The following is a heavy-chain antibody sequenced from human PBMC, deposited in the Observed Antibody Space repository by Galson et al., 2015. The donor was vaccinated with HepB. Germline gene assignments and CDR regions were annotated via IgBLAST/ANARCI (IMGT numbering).Heavy chain of an antibody. D-gene: IGHD5-18*01. Sequence: CAISGDSVSSNSAAWNWIRQSPSRGLEWLGGTYYRSKWYNDYAVSVKSRITINPDTSKNQFSLQLNSVTPEDTAVYYCARDLVDTAAIGFDPWGQGTLVTVSS. V-gene: IGHV6-1*01. J-gene: IGHJ5*02. CDR1: GDSVSSNSAA. CDR2: TYYRSKWYN. CDR3: ARDLVDTAAIGFDP.